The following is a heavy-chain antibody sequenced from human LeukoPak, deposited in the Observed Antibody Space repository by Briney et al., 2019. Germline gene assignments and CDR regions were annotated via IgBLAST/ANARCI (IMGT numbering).Heavy chain of an antibody. CDR3: TRLGSGWQHDY. CDR2: IRGKANSYAT. V-gene: IGHV3-73*01. CDR1: GFTFSGSA. J-gene: IGHJ4*02. Sequence: GGSLRLSCAASGFTFSGSAMHWVRQASGKGLEWVGRIRGKANSYATAYAASVKGRFTISRDDSKNTAYLQMNSLKTEDTAVYYCTRLGSGWQHDYWGQGTLVTVSS. D-gene: IGHD6-19*01.